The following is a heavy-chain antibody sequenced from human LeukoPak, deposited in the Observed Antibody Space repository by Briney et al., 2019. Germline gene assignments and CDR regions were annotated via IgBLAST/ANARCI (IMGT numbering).Heavy chain of an antibody. J-gene: IGHJ4*02. CDR1: GYTFTSYY. CDR2: INPSGGST. CDR3: ARGASLRDDSSGYRFDY. V-gene: IGHV1-46*01. D-gene: IGHD3-22*01. Sequence: EASVKVSCKASGYTFTSYYMHWVRQAPGQGLEWMGIINPSGGSTSYAQKFQGRVTMTRDTSTSTVYKELSSLRSEDTAVYYCARGASLRDDSSGYRFDYWGQGTLVTVSS.